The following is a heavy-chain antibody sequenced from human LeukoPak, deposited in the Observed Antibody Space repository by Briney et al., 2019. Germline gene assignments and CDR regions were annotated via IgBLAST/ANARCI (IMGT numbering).Heavy chain of an antibody. Sequence: PGRSLRLSCAASGFTFSSHGMHWVRQAPGKGLEWVADIWYDGSNKYYADSVKGRFTISRDNSKNTLYLQMNSLRAEDTAVYYCARSFSVYSSGCNSFDYWGQGTLVTVSS. CDR2: IWYDGSNK. D-gene: IGHD6-19*01. CDR3: ARSFSVYSSGCNSFDY. J-gene: IGHJ4*02. V-gene: IGHV3-33*01. CDR1: GFTFSSHG.